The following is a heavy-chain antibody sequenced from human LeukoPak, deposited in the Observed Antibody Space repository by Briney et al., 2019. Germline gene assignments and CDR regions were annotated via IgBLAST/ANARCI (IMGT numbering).Heavy chain of an antibody. Sequence: SETLSLTCAVYGGSFSGYYWSWIRQPPGKGLEWIGEINHSGSTNYNPSLKSRVTISVDTSKNQFSLKLSSVTAADTAVYYCARGRHNLLKWGQGTLVTVSS. J-gene: IGHJ4*02. CDR3: ARGRHNLLK. CDR1: GGSFSGYY. CDR2: INHSGST. V-gene: IGHV4-34*01. D-gene: IGHD1-1*01.